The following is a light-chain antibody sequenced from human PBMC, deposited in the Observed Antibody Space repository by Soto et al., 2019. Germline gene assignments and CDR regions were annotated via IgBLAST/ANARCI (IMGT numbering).Light chain of an antibody. Sequence: EIVLTQSPGTLSLSPGERATLSCRASQSVSSSYLAWYQQKPGQAPRLRIYGASSRDTGIPDRFSGSGSGTDFDLTISRLEPEDFAVYYCQQYGSSPWTFGQGTKVEIK. CDR2: GAS. V-gene: IGKV3-20*01. CDR3: QQYGSSPWT. CDR1: QSVSSSY. J-gene: IGKJ1*01.